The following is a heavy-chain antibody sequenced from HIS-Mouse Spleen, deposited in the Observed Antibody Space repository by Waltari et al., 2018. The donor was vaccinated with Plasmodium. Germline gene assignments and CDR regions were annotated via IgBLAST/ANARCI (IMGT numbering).Heavy chain of an antibody. CDR2: IHYSGST. CDR3: AREVNSGTFDY. D-gene: IGHD1-26*01. J-gene: IGHJ4*02. V-gene: IGHV4-59*01. CDR1: GGSISSYY. Sequence: QVQLQESGPGLVKPSETLSLTCTVSGGSISSYYWTWIRQPPGKGLEWIGYIHYSGSTNYNPSLKSRVTISVDTSKNQFSLKLSSVTAADTAVYYCAREVNSGTFDYWGQGTLVTVSS.